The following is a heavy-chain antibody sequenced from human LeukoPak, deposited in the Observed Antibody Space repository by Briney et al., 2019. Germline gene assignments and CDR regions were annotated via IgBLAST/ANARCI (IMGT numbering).Heavy chain of an antibody. D-gene: IGHD3-22*01. CDR3: AKRGVVIRVILVGFHKEANYFDS. V-gene: IGHV3-23*01. CDR1: GITLSNYG. CDR2: ISGSGGGT. J-gene: IGHJ4*02. Sequence: GGSLRLSCAVSGITLSNYGMSWVRQAPGKGLEWVAGISGSGGGTNYADSVKGRFTISRDNPKNTLYLQMNSLRAEDTAVYFCAKRGVVIRVILVGFHKEANYFDSWGQGALVTVSS.